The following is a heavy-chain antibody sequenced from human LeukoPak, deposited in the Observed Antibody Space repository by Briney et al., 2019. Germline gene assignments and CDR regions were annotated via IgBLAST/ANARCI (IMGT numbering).Heavy chain of an antibody. D-gene: IGHD2-21*02. CDR2: IYHSGST. Sequence: SETLSLTCTVSGYSISSGYYWGWIRHPPGKGLEWIGSIYHSGSTYYDPSLKSRVTISVDTSKNQVSLKLSSVTAADTAVYYCARDMVVTATYYYYYYMDVWGKGTTVTVSS. V-gene: IGHV4-38-2*02. CDR3: ARDMVVTATYYYYYYMDV. CDR1: GYSISSGYY. J-gene: IGHJ6*03.